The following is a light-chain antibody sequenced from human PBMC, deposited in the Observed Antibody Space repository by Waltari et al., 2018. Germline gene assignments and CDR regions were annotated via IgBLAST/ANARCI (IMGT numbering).Light chain of an antibody. CDR3: SSYAGSTTFVI. Sequence: QSALTQPASVSGSPEQSITISCTGTSSDVGSYNLVSWYQQHPDKAPKLMIYEGSKRPSGISSRFSGSKSGNTASLTISGLQAEDEADYYCSSYAGSTTFVIFGGGTKLTVL. V-gene: IGLV2-23*03. CDR1: SSDVGSYNL. CDR2: EGS. J-gene: IGLJ2*01.